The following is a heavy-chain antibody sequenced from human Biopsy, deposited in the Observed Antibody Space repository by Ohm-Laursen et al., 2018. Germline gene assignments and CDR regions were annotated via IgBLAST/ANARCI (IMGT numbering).Heavy chain of an antibody. CDR1: GVYISDYY. D-gene: IGHD3/OR15-3a*01. CDR3: ASRGLVMASDYYFDD. J-gene: IGHJ4*02. CDR2: IYYSGST. Sequence: ETLSLTCCVSGVYISDYYWSWIRQPPGRGLEWVGSIYYSGSTNYNPSLKSRVTISADTSKSQLSLHLTSVTAADTAVYYCASRGLVMASDYYFDDWGQGTLVTVSS. V-gene: IGHV4-59*08.